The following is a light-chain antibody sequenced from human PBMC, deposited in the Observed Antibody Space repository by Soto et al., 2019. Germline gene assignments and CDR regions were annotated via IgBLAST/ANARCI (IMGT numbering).Light chain of an antibody. Sequence: EIVLTLSLATLSLSPGERATLSCRASQSVNSKFAWYQQKPGQAPRLLIYHTSSRATGIPARCSGSGSGTDFTLTISSLEPEDGAVYYCTQCEIRPRTFGQGTKVDIK. V-gene: IGKV3-11*01. CDR1: QSVNSK. CDR3: TQCEIRPRT. J-gene: IGKJ1*01. CDR2: HTS.